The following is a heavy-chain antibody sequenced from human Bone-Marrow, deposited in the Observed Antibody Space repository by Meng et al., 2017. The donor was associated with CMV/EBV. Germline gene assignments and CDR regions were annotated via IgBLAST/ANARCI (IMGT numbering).Heavy chain of an antibody. CDR3: AREGRWLQLGD. CDR2: INHSGST. J-gene: IGHJ4*02. Sequence: SETLSLTCAVYGGSFSGYYWSWIRQPPGKGLEWIGEINHSGSTNYNPSLKSRVTISVDTSKNQFSLKLSSVTAADTAVYYCAREGRWLQLGDWGQGTLVTVSS. V-gene: IGHV4-34*01. D-gene: IGHD5-24*01. CDR1: GGSFSGYY.